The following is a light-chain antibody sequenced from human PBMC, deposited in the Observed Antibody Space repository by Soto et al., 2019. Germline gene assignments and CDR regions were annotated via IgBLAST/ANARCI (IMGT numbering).Light chain of an antibody. Sequence: PGERATLSCRASQSVDGLLAWYQQKSGQAPRLLIYDTSKRATGIPGRFSGSGSGTDFILTISSLEPEDFAVYYCQQRGNWPLTFGQGTRLDIK. CDR2: DTS. CDR1: QSVDGL. V-gene: IGKV3-11*01. J-gene: IGKJ5*01. CDR3: QQRGNWPLT.